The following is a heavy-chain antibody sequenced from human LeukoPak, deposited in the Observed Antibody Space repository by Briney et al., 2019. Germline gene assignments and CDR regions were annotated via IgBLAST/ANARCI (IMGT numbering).Heavy chain of an antibody. Sequence: SETLSLTCTVSGDSISSYYWSWIRQPPGKGLEWIGNFYHSGNINYNPPLMSRVTMSVDTSMNQFSLEPSSVTAADTAVYYCARGGGAHYFDYWGQGTLVTVSS. V-gene: IGHV4-59*01. CDR3: ARGGGAHYFDY. CDR1: GDSISSYY. J-gene: IGHJ4*02. D-gene: IGHD3-16*01. CDR2: FYHSGNI.